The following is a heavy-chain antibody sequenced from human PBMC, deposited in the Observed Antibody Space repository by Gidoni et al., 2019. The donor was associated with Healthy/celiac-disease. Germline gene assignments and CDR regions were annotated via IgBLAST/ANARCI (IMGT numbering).Heavy chain of an antibody. V-gene: IGHV1-3*01. CDR3: ARVGGSYSSILDAFDI. D-gene: IGHD1-26*01. Sequence: QVQLVQSGAEVKKPGASVTVSCKASGYTFTSYAMHWVRQAPGQRLEWMGWINAGNGNTKYSQKFQGRVTITRDTSASIAYMELSSLRSEDTAVYYCARVGGSYSSILDAFDIWGQGTMVTVSS. CDR1: GYTFTSYA. J-gene: IGHJ3*02. CDR2: INAGNGNT.